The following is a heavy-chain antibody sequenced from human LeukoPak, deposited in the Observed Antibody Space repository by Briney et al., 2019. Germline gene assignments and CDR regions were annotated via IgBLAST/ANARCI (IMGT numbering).Heavy chain of an antibody. Sequence: PGGSLRLSCAVSGFTFSSYWMTWVRQAPGQGLEWVANIKQDANEKYYVDSVKGRFTISRDNAKNSLYLQMNNLSAEDTAVYYCVRNKGYGAAVPLSLDSWGQGTLVTVSS. J-gene: IGHJ4*02. V-gene: IGHV3-7*01. CDR3: VRNKGYGAAVPLSLDS. CDR2: IKQDANEK. CDR1: GFTFSSYW. D-gene: IGHD5-18*01.